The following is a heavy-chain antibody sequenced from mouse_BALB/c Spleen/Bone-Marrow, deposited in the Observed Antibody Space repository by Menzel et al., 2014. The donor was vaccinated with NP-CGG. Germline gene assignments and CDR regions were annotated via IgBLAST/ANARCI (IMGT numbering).Heavy chain of an antibody. D-gene: IGHD3-3*01. CDR2: INPSNGRT. V-gene: IGHV1S81*02. CDR3: ARGDGFAWFAY. J-gene: IGHJ3*01. CDR1: GYTFTSYW. Sequence: QVQLQQSGAEPVKPGASVKLSCKASGYTFTSYWMHWVKQRPGQGLEWIGEINPSNGRTNYNEKFKSKATLTVDKSSSTAYMQLSSLTSEDSAVYYCARGDGFAWFAYWGQGTLVTVSA.